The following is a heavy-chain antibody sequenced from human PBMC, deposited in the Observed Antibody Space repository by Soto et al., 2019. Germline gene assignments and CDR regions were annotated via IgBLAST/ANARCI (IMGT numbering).Heavy chain of an antibody. CDR1: GFTFSTYA. V-gene: IGHV3-23*01. Sequence: EVQLLESGGGLIQPGGSLRLSCAASGFTFSTYAMNWVRQAPGKGLEWVSGIGGSDDTAYYADSVKGRFTISRDNFNGMLYLQMNSLRAEDTAVYYCAEDRDRGEVVRGQVYDYYYRDVWGKETTVTVSS. J-gene: IGHJ6*03. CDR2: IGGSDDTA. CDR3: AEDRDRGEVVRGQVYDYYYRDV. D-gene: IGHD3-10*01.